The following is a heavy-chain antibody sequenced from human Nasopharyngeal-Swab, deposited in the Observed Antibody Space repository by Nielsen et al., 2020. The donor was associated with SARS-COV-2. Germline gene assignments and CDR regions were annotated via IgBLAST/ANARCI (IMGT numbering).Heavy chain of an antibody. CDR3: ARTDGYSYGYYFDY. CDR1: GGSISSGDYY. V-gene: IGHV4-30-4*08. CDR2: IYYSGST. D-gene: IGHD5-18*01. J-gene: IGHJ4*02. Sequence: SETLSLTCTVSGGSISSGDYYWSWIRQHPGKGLEWIGYIYYSGSTYYNPSLKSRVTISVDTSKNQFPLKLSSVTAADTAVYYCARTDGYSYGYYFDYWGQGTLVTVSS.